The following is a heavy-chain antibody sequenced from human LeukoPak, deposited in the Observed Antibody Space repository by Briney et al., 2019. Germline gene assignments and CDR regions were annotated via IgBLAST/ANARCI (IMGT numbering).Heavy chain of an antibody. CDR3: ARDFEVTGYSSGWYLDY. CDR1: GFTFSSYS. CDR2: ISSSSSYI. D-gene: IGHD6-19*01. V-gene: IGHV3-21*01. Sequence: GGSLRLSCAASGFTFSSYSMNWVRQAPGKGLEWVSSISSSSSYIYYADSVKGRFTISRDNAKNSLYLQMNSLRAEDTAVYNCARDFEVTGYSSGWYLDYWGQGTLVTVSS. J-gene: IGHJ4*02.